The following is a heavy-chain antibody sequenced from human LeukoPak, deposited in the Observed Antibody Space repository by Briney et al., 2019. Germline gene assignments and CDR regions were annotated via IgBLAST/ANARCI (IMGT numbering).Heavy chain of an antibody. CDR3: ASLSHSSGYYLFNY. CDR2: INPNSGGT. CDR1: GYTFTGYY. D-gene: IGHD3-22*01. V-gene: IGHV1-2*02. Sequence: GASVKVSCKASGYTFTGYYMHWVRQAPGQGLEWMGWINPNSGGTNYAQKFQGRVTMTRDTSITTAYMELSRLRSDDTAVYYCASLSHSSGYYLFNYWGQGTLVIVSS. J-gene: IGHJ4*02.